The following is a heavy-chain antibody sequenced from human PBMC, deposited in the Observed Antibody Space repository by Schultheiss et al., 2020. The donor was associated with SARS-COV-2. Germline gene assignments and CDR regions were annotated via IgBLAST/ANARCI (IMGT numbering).Heavy chain of an antibody. D-gene: IGHD1-26*01. J-gene: IGHJ4*02. CDR3: VKKSGSPGSPFDY. CDR1: GFTFSSYA. CDR2: ISSNGGST. Sequence: GGSLRLSCSASGFTFSSYAMHWVRQAPGKGLEYVSAISSNGGSTYYADSVKGRFTISRDNSKNTLYLQMSSLRAEDTAVYYCVKKSGSPGSPFDYWGQGTLVTVSS. V-gene: IGHV3-64D*06.